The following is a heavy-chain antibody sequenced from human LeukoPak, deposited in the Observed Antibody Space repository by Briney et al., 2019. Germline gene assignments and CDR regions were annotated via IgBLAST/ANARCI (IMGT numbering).Heavy chain of an antibody. Sequence: PSETLSLTCSVSGASISGYHWSWIRQPPGKGLEWIGYIYYSGSTSYNPSLKSRVTISVGTSKNQFSLKLSSVTAADTAVYYCARRAFSSGYYYFDYWGQGTLVTVSS. V-gene: IGHV4-59*08. CDR2: IYYSGST. D-gene: IGHD3-22*01. CDR1: GASISGYH. CDR3: ARRAFSSGYYYFDY. J-gene: IGHJ4*02.